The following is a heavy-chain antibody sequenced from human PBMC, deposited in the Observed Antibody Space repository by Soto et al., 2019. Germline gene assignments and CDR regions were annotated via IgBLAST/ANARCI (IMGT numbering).Heavy chain of an antibody. V-gene: IGHV3-11*01. D-gene: IGHD6-13*01. Sequence: GGSLRLSCAASGFTFSDYYMSWIRQAPGKGLEWVSYISSSGSTIYYADSVKGRFTISRDNAKNSLYLQMNSLRAEDTAVHYCARQKQQLVGGRFDPWGQGTLVTVSS. CDR3: ARQKQQLVGGRFDP. J-gene: IGHJ5*02. CDR1: GFTFSDYY. CDR2: ISSSGSTI.